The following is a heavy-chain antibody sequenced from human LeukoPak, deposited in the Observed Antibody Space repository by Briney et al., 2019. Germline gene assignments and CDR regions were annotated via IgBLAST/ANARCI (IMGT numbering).Heavy chain of an antibody. CDR1: GDSVSSNNGA. J-gene: IGHJ4*02. V-gene: IGHV6-1*01. CDR3: ARDVGTSGWHTFDY. Sequence: SQTLSLTCAISGDSVSSNNGAWNWIRQSPSRGLEWLGRTYYRSKWYNDFSPSMQGRITISPDTSKNQFSLQLYSVTPEDTDVYYCARDVGTSGWHTFDYWGQGTLVTVSS. D-gene: IGHD6-19*01. CDR2: TYYRSKWYN.